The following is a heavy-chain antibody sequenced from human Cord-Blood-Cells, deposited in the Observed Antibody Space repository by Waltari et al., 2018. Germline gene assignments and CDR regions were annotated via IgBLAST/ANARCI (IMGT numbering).Heavy chain of an antibody. Sequence: QVQLQESGPGLVKPSETLSLTCTVSGGSISSYYWSWIRQPAGKGLEWIGRIYTSGSTNYNPSRKRRVTMSVDTSKNQFSLKLSSVTAADTAVYYCARSGYSSGWFDAFDIWGQGTMVTVSS. J-gene: IGHJ3*02. V-gene: IGHV4-4*07. D-gene: IGHD6-19*01. CDR1: GGSISSYY. CDR3: ARSGYSSGWFDAFDI. CDR2: IYTSGST.